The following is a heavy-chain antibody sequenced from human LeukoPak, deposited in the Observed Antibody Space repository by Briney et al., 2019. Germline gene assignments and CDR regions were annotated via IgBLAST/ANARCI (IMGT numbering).Heavy chain of an antibody. CDR3: ARLMVLTAIQYHGMDV. D-gene: IGHD2-21*02. CDR2: IHNIGST. CDR1: GVSINNYY. V-gene: IGHV4-59*08. Sequence: SETLSLTCSVSGVSINNYYWTWIRQPPGEGLEWIGYIHNIGSTNYNPSLKSRVAISGDTPKNQFSLNLRSVTAADTAVYYRARLMVLTAIQYHGMDVWGQGTTVIVSS. J-gene: IGHJ6*02.